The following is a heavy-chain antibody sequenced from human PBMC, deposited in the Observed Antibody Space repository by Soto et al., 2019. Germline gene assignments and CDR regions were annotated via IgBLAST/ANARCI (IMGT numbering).Heavy chain of an antibody. V-gene: IGHV1-69*06. CDR3: ASTSYCNGSSCYSRHYYGMDV. J-gene: IGHJ6*02. D-gene: IGHD2-21*01. Sequence: QVRLVQSGAEVKKPGSSVKVSCKVSGGTFSKYSLSWVRQTPGQGLEWMGGITPFVDTSNYAQRFLGRVNIKADKSQNTAFLEVRGLKSEDTALYFCASTSYCNGSSCYSRHYYGMDVWGQGTTVTVSS. CDR1: GGTFSKYS. CDR2: ITPFVDTS.